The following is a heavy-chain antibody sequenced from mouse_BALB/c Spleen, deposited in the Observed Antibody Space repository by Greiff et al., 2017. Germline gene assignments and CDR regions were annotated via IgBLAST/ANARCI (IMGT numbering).Heavy chain of an antibody. CDR3: ARSIYYGKAWFAY. V-gene: IGHV1-54*01. CDR1: GYAFTNYL. J-gene: IGHJ3*01. D-gene: IGHD2-1*01. Sequence: VQLQQSGAELVRPGTSVKVSCKASGYAFTNYLIEWVKQRPGQGLEWIGVINPGSGGTNYNEKLKGKATLTADKSSSTAYMQLSSLTSDDSAVYFCARSIYYGKAWFAYWGQGTLVTVSA. CDR2: INPGSGGT.